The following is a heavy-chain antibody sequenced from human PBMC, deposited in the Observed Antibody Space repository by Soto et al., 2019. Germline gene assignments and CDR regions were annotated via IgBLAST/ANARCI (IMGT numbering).Heavy chain of an antibody. CDR3: TRDFGVVINFDY. Sequence: GGSLRLSCTASGFTFGDYAMSWVRQAPGKGLEWVGFIRSKAYGGTTEYAASVKGRFTISRDDSKSIAYLQMNSLKTEDTAVYYCTRDFGVVINFDYWGQGTLVTVSS. CDR1: GFTFGDYA. D-gene: IGHD3-3*01. J-gene: IGHJ4*02. V-gene: IGHV3-49*04. CDR2: IRSKAYGGTT.